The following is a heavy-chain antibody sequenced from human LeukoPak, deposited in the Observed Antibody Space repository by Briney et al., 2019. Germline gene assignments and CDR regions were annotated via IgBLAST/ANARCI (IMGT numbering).Heavy chain of an antibody. J-gene: IGHJ4*02. Sequence: KAGGSLRLSCAASGFTSTNAWMNWVRQAPGKGLEWVGRNKSKTDGGTTDYAAPVKGRFTISRDDSKNTLYLQMNSLKTEDTAVYYCTAGRQRPYWGQGTLVTVSS. CDR3: TAGRQRPY. V-gene: IGHV3-15*01. CDR2: NKSKTDGGTT. CDR1: GFTSTNAW.